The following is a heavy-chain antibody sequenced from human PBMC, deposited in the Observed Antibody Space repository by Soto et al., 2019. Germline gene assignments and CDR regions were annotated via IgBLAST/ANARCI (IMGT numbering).Heavy chain of an antibody. CDR2: INTYNGNT. CDR1: GYTFTRYG. V-gene: IGHV1-18*01. CDR3: AMVEVYVTPSPQDV. D-gene: IGHD2-15*01. Sequence: QVQLVQSGAEVKNPGASVKVSCKASGYTFTRYGIGWARQAPGQGLEWMGWINTYNGNTNYAQNVQSRVTLTTDTSTSTAYMELRSLRSNDTAIYDCAMVEVYVTPSPQDVWGQGTTVIVSS. J-gene: IGHJ6*02.